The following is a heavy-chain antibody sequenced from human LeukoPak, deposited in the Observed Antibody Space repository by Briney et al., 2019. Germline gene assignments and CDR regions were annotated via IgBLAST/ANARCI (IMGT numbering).Heavy chain of an antibody. Sequence: GESLKISCKGSGYRFTSYWIGWVRQMPGKGLEWLGFIYPGDSDTRYSPSFQGQVTISADKSISTAYLQWSSLKASDTAMYYCARAARPYYYYYMDVWGKGTTVTVSS. CDR3: ARAARPYYYYYMDV. V-gene: IGHV5-51*01. D-gene: IGHD6-6*01. CDR2: IYPGDSDT. J-gene: IGHJ6*03. CDR1: GYRFTSYW.